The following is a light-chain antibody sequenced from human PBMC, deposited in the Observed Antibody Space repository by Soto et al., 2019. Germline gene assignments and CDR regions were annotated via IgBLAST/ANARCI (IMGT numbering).Light chain of an antibody. CDR2: EVS. CDR1: SSDVGSYNR. Sequence: QAVVTQPASVSGSPGQSITISCTGTSSDVGSYNRVSWYQQHPGKAPKLMIYEVSNRPSGVSNRFSGSKSGNTASLTISGLQAEDEADYYCSSYTSNYTLEVFGGGTKLTVL. CDR3: SSYTSNYTLEV. J-gene: IGLJ2*01. V-gene: IGLV2-14*01.